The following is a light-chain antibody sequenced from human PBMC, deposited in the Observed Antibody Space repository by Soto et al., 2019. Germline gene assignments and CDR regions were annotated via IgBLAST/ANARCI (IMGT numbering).Light chain of an antibody. Sequence: QSALTQPASVSGSPGQSITISCTGTSSDVGGYNSVSWYQQYPGTAPKLMIYDVSYRPSGVPDRFSGSKSGTSASLAITGLQAEDEADYFCQSYDSSLRVGVFGTGTKLTVL. CDR3: QSYDSSLRVGV. CDR2: DVS. J-gene: IGLJ1*01. V-gene: IGLV2-14*01. CDR1: SSDVGGYNS.